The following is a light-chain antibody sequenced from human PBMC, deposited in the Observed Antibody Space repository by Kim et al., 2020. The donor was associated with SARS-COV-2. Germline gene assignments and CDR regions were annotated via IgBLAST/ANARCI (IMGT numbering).Light chain of an antibody. V-gene: IGKV1-39*01. J-gene: IGKJ2*01. Sequence: SASVRDRVTIAYRASQDITSYLNWYQHKPGKAPRLLIYAASSLQGGVPSRFSGSGSGTDFTLTITSLQPEDFATFYCQQSHSIPYTFGQGTKLEI. CDR1: QDITSY. CDR3: QQSHSIPYT. CDR2: AAS.